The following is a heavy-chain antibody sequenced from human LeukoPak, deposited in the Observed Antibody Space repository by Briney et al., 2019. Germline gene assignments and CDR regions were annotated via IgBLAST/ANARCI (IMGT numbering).Heavy chain of an antibody. V-gene: IGHV4-61*02. CDR1: GDSISSGSYY. J-gene: IGHJ6*03. CDR2: IYTSGST. Sequence: SETLSLTCTVSGDSISSGSYYWSWIRQPAGKGLEWIGRIYTSGSTNYNPSLKSRVTISVDTSKNQFSLKLSSVTAADTAVYYCARDQREPLNYYYYMDVWGKGTTVTISS. CDR3: ARDQREPLNYYYYMDV. D-gene: IGHD1-26*01.